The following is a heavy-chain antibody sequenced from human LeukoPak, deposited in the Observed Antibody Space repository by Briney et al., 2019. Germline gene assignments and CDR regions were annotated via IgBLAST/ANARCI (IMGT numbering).Heavy chain of an antibody. J-gene: IGHJ4*02. CDR3: TREKRYFDWFQADY. D-gene: IGHD3-9*01. CDR2: IRNKAYGGTA. CDR1: GFTFSDYA. Sequence: PGLSLRLSCTASGFTFSDYAMSWFRQAPGKGLEWVGFIRNKAYGGTAEYAASVKGRFTISRDDSKTIAYLQMNSLKTEDTAVYYCTREKRYFDWFQADYWGQGTLVTVSS. V-gene: IGHV3-49*03.